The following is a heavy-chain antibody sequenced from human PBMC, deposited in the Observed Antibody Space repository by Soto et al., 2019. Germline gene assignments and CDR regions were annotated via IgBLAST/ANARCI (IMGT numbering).Heavy chain of an antibody. CDR3: VREDDGGDRDYYGLDV. CDR1: GGSISSDHYH. V-gene: IGHV4-30-4*01. J-gene: IGHJ6*02. Sequence: QVQLQESGPGLVRPSQTLSLTCTVSGGSISSDHYHWTWIRQTPGKGLEWIGYIHYSGSVYYNPSLKSRVTTSVDTSKNLFSLKLSYVTAADTAVYFCVREDDGGDRDYYGLDVWGQGTTVTVSS. CDR2: IHYSGSV. D-gene: IGHD4-17*01.